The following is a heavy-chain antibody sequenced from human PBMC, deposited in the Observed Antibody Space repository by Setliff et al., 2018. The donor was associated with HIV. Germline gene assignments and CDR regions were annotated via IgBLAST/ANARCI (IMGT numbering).Heavy chain of an antibody. J-gene: IGHJ4*02. CDR2: IVVGSGNT. CDR1: GFTFTSSA. V-gene: IGHV1-58*02. Sequence: ASVKVSCKASGFTFTSSAMQWARQARGQRLEWIGWIVVGSGNTNYAQKFQGRVTITRDTSANTAYMELSSLRSEDTAVYYCARGSCSGCYLSDYWGLGTLVTVSS. D-gene: IGHD6-19*01. CDR3: ARGSCSGCYLSDY.